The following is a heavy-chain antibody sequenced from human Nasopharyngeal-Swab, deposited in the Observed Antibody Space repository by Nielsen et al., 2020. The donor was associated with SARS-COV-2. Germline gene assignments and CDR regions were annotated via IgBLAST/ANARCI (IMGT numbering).Heavy chain of an antibody. CDR2: SIPSLGMA. J-gene: IGHJ6*03. Sequence: VRQAPAQGLYGLGMSIPSLGMASYAQKFQRRFFITSNTAISTAYMELTILRSEDTAVYYCARGFIVATIFHYYYYMDVWGKGTTVTVSS. V-gene: IGHV1-69*04. CDR3: ARGFIVATIFHYYYYMDV. D-gene: IGHD5-12*01.